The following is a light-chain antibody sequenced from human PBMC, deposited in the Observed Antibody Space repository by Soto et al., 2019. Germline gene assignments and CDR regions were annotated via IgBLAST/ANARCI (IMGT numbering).Light chain of an antibody. CDR3: QSYDNSLNHVV. CDR1: SSNIGSFYD. Sequence: QSVLTQPPSVSGAPGQRVTIPCTGSSSNIGSFYDVHWYQQLPGTVPKLLIYGDNNRPSGVPDRFSGSKSGTAASLAITRLQAEDEADYYCQSYDNSLNHVVFGGGTKVTVL. J-gene: IGLJ2*01. V-gene: IGLV1-40*01. CDR2: GDN.